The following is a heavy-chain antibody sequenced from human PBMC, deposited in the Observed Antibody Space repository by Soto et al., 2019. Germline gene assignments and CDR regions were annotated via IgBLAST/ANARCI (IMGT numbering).Heavy chain of an antibody. CDR3: ARGPYCSGGSCYNSNIYYYYGMDV. CDR1: GFTFSSYG. Sequence: GGSLRLSCAASGFTFSSYGMHWVRQAPGKGLEWVAVIWYDGSNKYYADSVKGRFTISRDNSKNTLYLQMNSLRAEDTAVYYCARGPYCSGGSCYNSNIYYYYGMDVWGQGTTVTVSS. D-gene: IGHD2-15*01. V-gene: IGHV3-33*01. J-gene: IGHJ6*02. CDR2: IWYDGSNK.